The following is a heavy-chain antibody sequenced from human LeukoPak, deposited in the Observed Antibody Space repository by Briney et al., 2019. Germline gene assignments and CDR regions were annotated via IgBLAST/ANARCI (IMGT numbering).Heavy chain of an antibody. CDR3: ARDGGITGTTGYF. V-gene: IGHV1-69*05. CDR2: IIPIFGTA. CDR1: GGTFSSYA. D-gene: IGHD1-7*01. Sequence: SVKVSCKASGGTFSSYAISWVRRAPGQGLEWMGGIIPIFGTANYAQKFQGRVTITTDESTSTAYMELSSLRSEDTAVYYCARDGGITGTTGYFWGQGTLVTVSS. J-gene: IGHJ4*02.